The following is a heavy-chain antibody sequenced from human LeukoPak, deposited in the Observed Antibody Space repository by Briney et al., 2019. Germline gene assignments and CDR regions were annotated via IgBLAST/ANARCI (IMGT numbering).Heavy chain of an antibody. CDR2: IYTNGHT. V-gene: IGHV4-4*07. J-gene: IGHJ4*02. Sequence: SETLSLSCTVSGGSMSNYHWTWIRQPPGEGLEWIGRIYTNGHTNYSPSLRSRVTMSVGTSKNQFSLKVRFVTAADTAVYFCARDHVVVGSTTSFFDYWGQGILATVSS. CDR3: ARDHVVVGSTTSFFDY. CDR1: GGSMSNYH. D-gene: IGHD3-22*01.